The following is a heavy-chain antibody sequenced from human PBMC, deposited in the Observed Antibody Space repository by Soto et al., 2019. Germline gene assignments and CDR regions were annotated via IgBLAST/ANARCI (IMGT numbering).Heavy chain of an antibody. CDR1: GYTFNRYA. CDR3: GEAPRIPWDVGQGPSVFFAARFPP. V-gene: IGHV1-3*04. Sequence: QVQLVQSGAEVKKPGASVKLSCKTSGYTFNRYAVQWVRQAPGQTFEWLGWIHTGDGDTKYSQKFPQRPPINKNPPHHHPKQELDNLEFESQAHFFLGEAPRIPWDVGQGPSVFFAARFPPRGQGP. CDR2: IHTGDGDT. J-gene: IGHJ5*02. D-gene: IGHD3-16*01.